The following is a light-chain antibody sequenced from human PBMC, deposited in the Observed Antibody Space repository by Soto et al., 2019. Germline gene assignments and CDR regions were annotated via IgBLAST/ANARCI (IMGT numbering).Light chain of an antibody. CDR2: GAS. J-gene: IGKJ1*01. V-gene: IGKV3-15*01. CDR1: QSVSSK. Sequence: EIVMTQSPATLSVSPGEGATLSCRASQSVSSKLAWYQQKPGQAPRLLIYGASTRASGIPARFSGSGSGTEFTLTISSLQSEDFALYYCQQYNDWPRTFGQGTKVDIK. CDR3: QQYNDWPRT.